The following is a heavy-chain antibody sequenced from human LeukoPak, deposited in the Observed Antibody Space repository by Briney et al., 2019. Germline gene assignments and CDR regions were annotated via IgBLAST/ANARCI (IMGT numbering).Heavy chain of an antibody. CDR3: ARGRRKGLLGYMDV. Sequence: ASVKVSCKASGYTFTGYYMHWVRQAPGQGLEWMGWINPNSGGTNYAQKFQGRVTITADESTSTAYMELSSLRSEDTAVYYCARGRRKGLLGYMDVWGKGTTVTVSS. V-gene: IGHV1-2*02. CDR2: INPNSGGT. J-gene: IGHJ6*03. CDR1: GYTFTGYY. D-gene: IGHD2/OR15-2a*01.